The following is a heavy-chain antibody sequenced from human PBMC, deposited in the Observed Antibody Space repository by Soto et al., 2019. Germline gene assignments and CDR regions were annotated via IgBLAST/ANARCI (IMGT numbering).Heavy chain of an antibody. CDR3: AAQNPPPWRNWNYLVQVDYYYMDV. CDR1: GFTFCSFW. Sequence: GGSLRLSCAASGFTFCSFWMHWVRQAPGKGLEWVANIKQDGSEKYYVDSVKGRFTISRDNAKNSLYLQMNSLRAEDTAVYYCAAQNPPPWRNWNYLVQVDYYYMDVWGKGTTVTVSS. J-gene: IGHJ6*03. D-gene: IGHD1-7*01. CDR2: IKQDGSEK. V-gene: IGHV3-7*03.